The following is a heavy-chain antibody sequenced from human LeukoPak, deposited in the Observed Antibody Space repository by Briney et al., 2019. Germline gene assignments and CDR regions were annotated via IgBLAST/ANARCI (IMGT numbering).Heavy chain of an antibody. V-gene: IGHV3-7*01. CDR3: ARVPWSSVTILDY. J-gene: IGHJ4*02. Sequence: GGSLRLSCTASGVTFGDYAMSWVRQAPGKGLEWVANIKQDGSEEYYVDSVKGRFTISRDNAKNSLFLQMNSLRAEDTAVYYCARVPWSSVTILDYWGQGTLVTVSS. CDR1: GVTFGDYA. CDR2: IKQDGSEE. D-gene: IGHD3-10*01.